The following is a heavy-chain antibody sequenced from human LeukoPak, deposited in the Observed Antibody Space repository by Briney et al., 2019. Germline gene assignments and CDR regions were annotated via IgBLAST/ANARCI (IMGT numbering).Heavy chain of an antibody. CDR3: ARGIYYDSSGYYYY. CDR2: ISYDGSNK. J-gene: IGHJ4*02. D-gene: IGHD3-22*01. CDR1: GFTFSSYG. Sequence: GGSLRLSCAASGFTFSSYGMNWVRQAPGKGLEWVAVISYDGSNKYYADSVKGRFTLSRDNSKNTLYLQMNSLRAADTAVYYCARGIYYDSSGYYYYWGQGTLVTVSS. V-gene: IGHV3-30*03.